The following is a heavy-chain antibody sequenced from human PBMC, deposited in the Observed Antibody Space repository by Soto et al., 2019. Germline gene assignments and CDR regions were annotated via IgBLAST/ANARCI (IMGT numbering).Heavy chain of an antibody. D-gene: IGHD6-19*01. CDR2: IWYDGSNK. Sequence: QVQLVESGGGVVQPGRSLRLSCAASGFTFSAYGMHWVRQAPGKGLEWVAFIWYDGSNKYYADSVQGRFTIFRDNSKTTLYLQMNSLRAEDTAVYYCAKGAGSGRNFDYWGQGTLVTVSS. J-gene: IGHJ4*02. CDR1: GFTFSAYG. CDR3: AKGAGSGRNFDY. V-gene: IGHV3-33*06.